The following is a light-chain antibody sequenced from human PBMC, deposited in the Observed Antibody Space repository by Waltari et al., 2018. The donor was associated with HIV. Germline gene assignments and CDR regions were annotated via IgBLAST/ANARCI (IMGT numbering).Light chain of an antibody. CDR1: QSVRSY. Sequence: EIALTQSPDTLSLSPGERATLSCRASQSVRSYLAWYQQKLGQAPRLLIYDAWKRATGIPARFSGSGSGTDFTLTISSLEPEDFAVYYCQQRSNWPLTFGGGTKVEIK. V-gene: IGKV3-11*01. CDR3: QQRSNWPLT. CDR2: DAW. J-gene: IGKJ4*01.